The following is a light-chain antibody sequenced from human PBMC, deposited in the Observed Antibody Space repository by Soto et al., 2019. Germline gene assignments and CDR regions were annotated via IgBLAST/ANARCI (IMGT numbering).Light chain of an antibody. V-gene: IGKV1-39*01. Sequence: DIQMTQSPSSLSASLGDRVTITCRPSESIRNELNWFQQRLGKAPRLLIYDTFTLQSGVPSRFSGSVSGTEFPLTISSLQAGDSAIYYCQQSFTTPWTFGQGTKVDIK. CDR2: DTF. CDR1: ESIRNE. CDR3: QQSFTTPWT. J-gene: IGKJ1*01.